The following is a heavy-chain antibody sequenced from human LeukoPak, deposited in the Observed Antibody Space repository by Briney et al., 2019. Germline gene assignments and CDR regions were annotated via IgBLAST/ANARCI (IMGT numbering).Heavy chain of an antibody. D-gene: IGHD4-23*01. J-gene: IGHJ3*02. CDR3: ARERAYVFDYGGNRDAFDI. V-gene: IGHV4-61*02. CDR1: GGSISSGSYY. CDR2: IYTSGST. Sequence: SETLSLTCTVSGGSISSGSYYWSWIRQPAGKGLEWIGRIYTSGSTNYNPSLKSRVTISVDTSKNQFSLKLSSVTAADTAVYYCARERAYVFDYGGNRDAFDIWGQGTMVTVSS.